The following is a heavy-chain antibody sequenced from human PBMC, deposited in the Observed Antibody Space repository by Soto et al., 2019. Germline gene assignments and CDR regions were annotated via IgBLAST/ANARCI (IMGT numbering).Heavy chain of an antibody. CDR1: GFTFSSYA. V-gene: IGHV3-23*01. CDR3: AKDSGSGWYEAWSAFDI. J-gene: IGHJ3*02. D-gene: IGHD6-19*01. Sequence: EVQLLESGGGLVQPGGSLRLSCAASGFTFSSYAMSWVRQAPGKGLEWVSAISGSGGSSYYADSVKGRFTISRDNSKNTLYLQMNSLRAEDTAVYYCAKDSGSGWYEAWSAFDIWGQGTMVTVSS. CDR2: ISGSGGSS.